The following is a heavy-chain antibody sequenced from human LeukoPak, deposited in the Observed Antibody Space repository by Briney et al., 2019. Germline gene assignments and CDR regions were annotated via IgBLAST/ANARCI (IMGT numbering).Heavy chain of an antibody. J-gene: IGHJ4*02. V-gene: IGHV4-59*01. CDR2: VYYSGST. Sequence: SETLSLTCTVSGDSISTYYWSWIRQPPGKGLEWIGYVYYSGSTNYNPSLMSRVTISVDTSENQFSLKMSSVTAADTAMYYCAGSELLWFGKVNSGFDFWGQGTLVTVSS. CDR3: AGSELLWFGKVNSGFDF. D-gene: IGHD3-10*01. CDR1: GDSISTYY.